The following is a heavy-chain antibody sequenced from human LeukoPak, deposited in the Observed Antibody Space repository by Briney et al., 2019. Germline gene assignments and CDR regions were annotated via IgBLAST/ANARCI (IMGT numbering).Heavy chain of an antibody. CDR3: AREVSSSWYYFDY. J-gene: IGHJ4*02. Sequence: SQTLSLTCAISGDSVSSNSAAWNWIRQSPSRGLEWLVRTYYRSKLYNDYAVSVKSRITINPDTSKNQFSMQLNSVTPEDTAVYCCAREVSSSWYYFDYWGQGTLVTVSS. V-gene: IGHV6-1*01. CDR2: TYYRSKLYN. CDR1: GDSVSSNSAA. D-gene: IGHD6-13*01.